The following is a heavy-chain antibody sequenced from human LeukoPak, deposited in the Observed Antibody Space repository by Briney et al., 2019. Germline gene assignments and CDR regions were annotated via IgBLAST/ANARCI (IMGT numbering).Heavy chain of an antibody. Sequence: GGSLTLSCTASGFTFSSYAMSWLRQSPGKGVEWVSVIGGGGGSQYSPDSVKGRLTISRNNSKTTLYLQMNSLRAEETAVYYCAKDWIRGSANGFDIWGQGTMVTVSS. V-gene: IGHV3-23*01. D-gene: IGHD5-18*01. CDR2: IGGGGGSQ. J-gene: IGHJ3*02. CDR1: GFTFSSYA. CDR3: AKDWIRGSANGFDI.